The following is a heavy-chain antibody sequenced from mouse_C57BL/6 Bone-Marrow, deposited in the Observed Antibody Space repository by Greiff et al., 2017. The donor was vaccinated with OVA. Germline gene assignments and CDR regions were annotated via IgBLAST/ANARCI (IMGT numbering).Heavy chain of an antibody. CDR2: IYPGDGDT. CDR1: GYAFSSYW. CDR3: ARSDYSNYEGYAMDY. V-gene: IGHV1-80*01. D-gene: IGHD2-5*01. J-gene: IGHJ4*01. Sequence: VKLMESGAELVKPGASVKISCKASGYAFSSYWMNWVKQRPGKGLEWIGQIYPGDGDTNYNGKFKGKATLTADKSSSTAYMQLSSLTSEDSAVYFCARSDYSNYEGYAMDYWGQGTSVTVSS.